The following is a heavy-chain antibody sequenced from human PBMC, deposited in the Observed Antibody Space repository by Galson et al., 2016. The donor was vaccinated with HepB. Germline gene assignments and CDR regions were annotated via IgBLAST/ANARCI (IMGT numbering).Heavy chain of an antibody. V-gene: IGHV1-69*13. Sequence: SVKVSCKASGGIFNSYSITWVRQAPGQGLEWMGGIIPIFHTTKYAPKFPGRVTITADESTSTAYMELSSLRSEDTAVYYCARKSDGGQNFYNRYYFDYWGQGTLVTVSS. CDR3: ARKSDGGQNFYNRYYFDY. CDR2: IIPIFHTT. D-gene: IGHD2/OR15-2a*01. CDR1: GGIFNSYS. J-gene: IGHJ4*02.